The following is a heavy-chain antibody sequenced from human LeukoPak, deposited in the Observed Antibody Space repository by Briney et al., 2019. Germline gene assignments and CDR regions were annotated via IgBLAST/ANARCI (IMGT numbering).Heavy chain of an antibody. J-gene: IGHJ4*02. CDR1: GYSLTSYW. CDR2: IYPGDSGT. CDR3: ARRMGRDGYNLGFDY. V-gene: IGHV5-51*01. Sequence: GESLKISCKGSGYSLTSYWIGWVRQMPGKGLEWMGIIYPGDSGTRYSPSFQGQVTISADKSISTAYLQWSSLKASDTAMYYCARRMGRDGYNLGFDYWGQGTLVTVSS. D-gene: IGHD5-24*01.